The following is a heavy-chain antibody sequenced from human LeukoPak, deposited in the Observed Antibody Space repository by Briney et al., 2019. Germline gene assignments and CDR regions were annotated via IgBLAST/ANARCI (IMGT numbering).Heavy chain of an antibody. CDR1: GYTLTELS. CDR3: ATVAYSGSYFDY. CDR2: FDPEDGET. D-gene: IGHD1-26*01. J-gene: IGHJ4*02. Sequence: ASVKVSCRVSGYTLTELSMHWVRQAPGKGLEWMGGFDPEDGETIYAQKFQGRVTMTEDTSTDTAYMELSSLRSEDTAVYYCATVAYSGSYFDYWGQGTLVTVSS. V-gene: IGHV1-24*01.